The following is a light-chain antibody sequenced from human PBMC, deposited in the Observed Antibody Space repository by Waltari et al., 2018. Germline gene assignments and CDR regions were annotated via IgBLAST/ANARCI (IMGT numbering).Light chain of an antibody. V-gene: IGLV3-21*03. CDR2: DDS. CDR3: HVWDTRTDHVV. J-gene: IGLJ2*01. CDR1: DTGTTN. Sequence: SYVLTQPPSLSVAPGTTAGIPCAGNDTGTTNVPWYQQKPGQAPVLVVFDDSDRPSGIPERFSGSNSANTATLTISRVEAGDEADYYCHVWDTRTDHVVFGGGTKLTVL.